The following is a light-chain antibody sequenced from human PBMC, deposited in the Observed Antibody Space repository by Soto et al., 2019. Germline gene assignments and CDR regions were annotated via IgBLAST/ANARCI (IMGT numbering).Light chain of an antibody. CDR2: GNS. V-gene: IGLV1-40*01. Sequence: QSVLTQPPSVSGAPGQRVTISCTGSSSNIGAGYDVHWYQQLPGRAPKLLIYGNSNRPSGVPDRFSGSKSGTSASLAITGLLAEDEADYYCQSYDNSLSGVVFGGGTQLTVL. J-gene: IGLJ7*01. CDR1: SSNIGAGYD. CDR3: QSYDNSLSGVV.